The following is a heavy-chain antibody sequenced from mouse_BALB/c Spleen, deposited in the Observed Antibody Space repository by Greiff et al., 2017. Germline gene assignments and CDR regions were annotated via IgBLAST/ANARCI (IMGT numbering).Heavy chain of an antibody. CDR3: ARDALFDY. J-gene: IGHJ2*01. CDR2: IYPGDGDT. CDR1: GYTFTSYW. Sequence: VQLQQSGAELARPGASVKLSCKASGYTFTSYWMQWVKQRPGQGLEWIGAIYPGDGDTRYTQKFKGKATLTADKSSSTAYMQLSSLASGDSAVYYCARDALFDYWGQGTTLTVSS. V-gene: IGHV1-87*01.